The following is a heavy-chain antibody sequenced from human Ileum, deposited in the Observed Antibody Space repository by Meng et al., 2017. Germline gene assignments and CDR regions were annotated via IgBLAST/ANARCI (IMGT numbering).Heavy chain of an antibody. J-gene: IGHJ4*02. CDR1: GGSVRTSDDQ. D-gene: IGHD7-27*01. CDR3: ARDHWGSLDY. Sequence: QVQLAESGPGLVRPSDTLSLICTVSGGSVRTSDDQWGWIRQPPGKGLEWIGYAGTNYNPSLKSRVTISGDTSKRQFSLKLTSVTAADTAVYYCARDHWGSLDYWGQGTLVTVSS. V-gene: IGHV4-61*08. CDR2: AGT.